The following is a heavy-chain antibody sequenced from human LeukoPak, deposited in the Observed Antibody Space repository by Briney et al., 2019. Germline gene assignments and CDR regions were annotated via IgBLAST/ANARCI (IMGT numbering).Heavy chain of an antibody. CDR3: AKDIDQWLDPSYMDV. CDR2: INQDGGEK. D-gene: IGHD6-19*01. Sequence: PGGSLRLSCAASGFTFSSYAMSWVRQAPGKGLEWVANINQDGGEKYLVDSVKGRFTISRDNAKNSLYLQMNSLRAEDMALYYCAKDIDQWLDPSYMDVWGKGTTVTVSS. CDR1: GFTFSSYA. J-gene: IGHJ6*03. V-gene: IGHV3-7*03.